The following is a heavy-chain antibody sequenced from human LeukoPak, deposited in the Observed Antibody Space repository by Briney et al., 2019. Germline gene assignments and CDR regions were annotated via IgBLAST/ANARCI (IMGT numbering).Heavy chain of an antibody. J-gene: IGHJ3*02. V-gene: IGHV4-4*02. Sequence: SETLSLTCAVSGGSISSNYCWRWVRQFPGKGLEWIGEVYRRGSTSYNPSLKSRVTISVDTSKNQFSLKLSSVTAADTAVYYCARDHNLDAFDIWGQGTMVTVSS. CDR1: GGSISSNYC. CDR3: ARDHNLDAFDI. CDR2: VYRRGST.